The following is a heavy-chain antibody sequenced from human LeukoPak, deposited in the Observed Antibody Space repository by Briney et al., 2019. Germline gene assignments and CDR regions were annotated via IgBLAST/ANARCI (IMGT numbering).Heavy chain of an antibody. CDR1: GYTFTSYG. J-gene: IGHJ4*02. V-gene: IGHV1-18*01. D-gene: IGHD2-2*01. CDR2: ISAYNGNT. CDR3: ASGGYCSSTSCYRPFDY. Sequence: ASVKVSCKASGYTFTSYGISWVRQAPGQGLEWMGWISAYNGNTNYAQKLQGRVTMTTDTSTSTAYMELRSLRSDDTAVYYCASGGYCSSTSCYRPFDYWGQGTLVTVSS.